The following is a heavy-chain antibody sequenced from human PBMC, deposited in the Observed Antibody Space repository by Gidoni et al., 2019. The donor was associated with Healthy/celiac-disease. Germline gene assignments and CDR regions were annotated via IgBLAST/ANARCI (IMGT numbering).Heavy chain of an antibody. J-gene: IGHJ3*02. D-gene: IGHD2-15*01. CDR2: ISAGGGAT. CDR1: GFTFSNYA. CDR3: AKDRLTLDALDI. Sequence: EVQLLESGGGLAQPGESLRLSCAASGFTFSNYAMSWVRQAPGKGLEWVSGISAGGGATYYGDSVKGRFTISRDNSKNTLSLQMNSLRAEDTAVYYCAKDRLTLDALDIWGQGTTVTVSS. V-gene: IGHV3-23*01.